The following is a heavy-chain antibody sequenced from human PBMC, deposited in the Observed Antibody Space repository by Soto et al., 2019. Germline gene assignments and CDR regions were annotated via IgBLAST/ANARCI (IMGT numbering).Heavy chain of an antibody. CDR1: GFTFTSSA. D-gene: IGHD3-3*01. J-gene: IGHJ4*02. V-gene: IGHV1-58*01. CDR3: ARAGVSYGLDF. CDR2: IVVGSGNT. Sequence: GASVKVSCKASGFTFTSSAVQWVRQARGQRLEWIGWIVVGSGNTNYAQKFQERVTISRDNPKNSLYLQMTSLSVDDTALYYCARAGVSYGLDFWGQGTLVTVSS.